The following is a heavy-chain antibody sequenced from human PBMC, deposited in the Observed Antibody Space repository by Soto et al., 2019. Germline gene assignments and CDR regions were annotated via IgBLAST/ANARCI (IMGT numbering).Heavy chain of an antibody. D-gene: IGHD6-19*01. CDR2: INSDGSST. V-gene: IGHV3-74*01. J-gene: IGHJ5*02. Sequence: PGGSLRLSCAASGFTFSSYWMHWVRQAPGKGLVWVSRINSDGSSTSYADSVKGRFTISRDNAKNTLYLQMNSLRAEDTAVYYCARARMSSGVNWFDPWGQGTLVTVSS. CDR1: GFTFSSYW. CDR3: ARARMSSGVNWFDP.